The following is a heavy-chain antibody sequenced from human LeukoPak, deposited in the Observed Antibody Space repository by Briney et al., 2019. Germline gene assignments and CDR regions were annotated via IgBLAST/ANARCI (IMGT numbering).Heavy chain of an antibody. J-gene: IGHJ4*02. V-gene: IGHV3-74*01. CDR2: INSDGSST. Sequence: GGSLRLSCAASGFTFSSYWMHWVRQAPGKGLVWVSRINSDGSSTTYAHSVKGRFTISRDNSKNTLYLQMNSLRVEDTAVYYCAGSWFYRDYFEYWGQGTLVTVSS. CDR3: AGSWFYRDYFEY. CDR1: GFTFSSYW. D-gene: IGHD3-10*01.